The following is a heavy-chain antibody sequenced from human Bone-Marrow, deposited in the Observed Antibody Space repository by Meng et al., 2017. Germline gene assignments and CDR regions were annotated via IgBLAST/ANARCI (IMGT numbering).Heavy chain of an antibody. J-gene: IGHJ4*02. D-gene: IGHD2/OR15-2a*01. CDR2: IYYSGST. CDR3: ARAKRLGPSMIFDY. CDR1: GGSISSYY. V-gene: IGHV4-59*01. Sequence: SETLSLTCTVSGGSISSYYWSWIRQPPGKGLEWIGYIYYSGSTNYNPSLKSRVTISVDTSKNQFSLKLSSVTAADTAVYYCARAKRLGPSMIFDYWGQGTRVTVSS.